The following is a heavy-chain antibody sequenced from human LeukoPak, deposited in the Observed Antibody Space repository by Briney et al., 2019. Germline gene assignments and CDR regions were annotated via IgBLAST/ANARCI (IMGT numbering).Heavy chain of an antibody. V-gene: IGHV4-39*01. CDR1: GGSISSSSYY. CDR3: ARQSIAAAGTDY. D-gene: IGHD6-13*01. CDR2: IYYSGGT. Sequence: SEALSLTCTVSGGSISSSSYYWGWIRQPPGKGLEWIGSIYYSGGTYYNPSLKSRVTISVDTSKNQFSLKLSSVTAADTAVYYCARQSIAAAGTDYWGQGTLVTVSS. J-gene: IGHJ4*02.